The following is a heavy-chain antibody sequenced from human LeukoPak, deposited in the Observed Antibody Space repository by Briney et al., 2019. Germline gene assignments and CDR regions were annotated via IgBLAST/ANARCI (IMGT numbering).Heavy chain of an antibody. D-gene: IGHD3-10*01. CDR2: INAGNGNT. J-gene: IGHJ5*02. CDR1: GYTFTSYA. V-gene: IGHV1-3*01. CDR3: ARTRFGELLSFDP. Sequence: ASVKVSCKASGYTFTSYAMHWVRQPPGQKLEWMGWINAGNGNTKYSQKFQGRVTITRDTSASTAYMELSSLRSEDTAVYYCARTRFGELLSFDPWGQGTLVTVSS.